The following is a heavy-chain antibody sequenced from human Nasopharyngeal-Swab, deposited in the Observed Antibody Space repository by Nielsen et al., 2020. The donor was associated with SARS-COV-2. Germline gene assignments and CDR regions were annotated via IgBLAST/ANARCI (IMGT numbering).Heavy chain of an antibody. D-gene: IGHD3-22*01. CDR3: VRDRDIFGYDSSGYYGADAFDL. J-gene: IGHJ3*01. Sequence: GGSLRLSCAASGFIFHSFAMHWVRQSPGKGLEWVALISFDGTNRYYAGPVRGRFTISRDTSKDTLYLQMNNLRAEDTAVYYCVRDRDIFGYDSSGYYGADAFDLWGQGTMVTVSA. V-gene: IGHV3-30*04. CDR2: ISFDGTNR. CDR1: GFIFHSFA.